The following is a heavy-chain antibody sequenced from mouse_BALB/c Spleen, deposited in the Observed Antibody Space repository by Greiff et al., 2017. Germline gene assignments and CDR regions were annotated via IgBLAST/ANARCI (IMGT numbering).Heavy chain of an antibody. CDR3: ARQLSWFAY. V-gene: IGHV5-12-2*01. CDR2: ISNGGGST. J-gene: IGHJ3*01. CDR1: GFTFSSYT. Sequence: EVQGVESGGGLVQPGGSLKLSCAASGFTFSSYTMSWVRQTPEKRLEWVAYISNGGGSTYYPDTVKGRFTISRDNAKNTLYLQMSSLKSEDTAMYYCARQLSWFAYWGQGTLVTVSA.